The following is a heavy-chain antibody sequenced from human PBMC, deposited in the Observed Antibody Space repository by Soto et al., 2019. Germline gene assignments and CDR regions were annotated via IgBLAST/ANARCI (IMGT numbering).Heavy chain of an antibody. CDR1: GGSISSSNW. CDR2: IYHSGST. CDR3: ARDQLWFGDFNTWGMDV. V-gene: IGHV4-4*02. D-gene: IGHD3-10*01. J-gene: IGHJ6*02. Sequence: QVQLQESGPGLVKPSGTLSLTCAVSGGSISSSNWWSVVRQPPGKGLEWIGEIYHSGSTNYNPSLKSRVTISVDKSKNQFSLKLSSVTAADTAVYYCARDQLWFGDFNTWGMDVWGQGTTVTVSS.